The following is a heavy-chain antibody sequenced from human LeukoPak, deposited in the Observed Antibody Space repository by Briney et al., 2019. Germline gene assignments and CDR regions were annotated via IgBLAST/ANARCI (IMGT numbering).Heavy chain of an antibody. J-gene: IGHJ3*02. D-gene: IGHD6-6*01. CDR1: GGSISSGGYY. CDR2: IYHSGST. Sequence: SETLSLTCTASGGSISSGGYYWSWIRQPPGKGLEWIGYIYHSGSTYYNPSLKSRVTISVDRSKNQFSLKLSSVTAADTAVYYCARFRYSSSPGAFDIWGQGTMVTVSS. CDR3: ARFRYSSSPGAFDI. V-gene: IGHV4-30-2*01.